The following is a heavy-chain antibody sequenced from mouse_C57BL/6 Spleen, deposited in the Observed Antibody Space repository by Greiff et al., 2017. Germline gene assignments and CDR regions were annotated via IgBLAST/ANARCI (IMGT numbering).Heavy chain of an antibody. CDR1: GYTFTSYW. Sequence: QVQLQQSGAELVRPGSSVKLSCKASGYTFTSYWMDWVKQRPGQGLEWIGNIYPSDSETHYNQKFKDKATLTVDKSSSTAYMQLSSLTSEDSAVYYCANYYGSSPHWYFDVWGTGTTVTVSS. CDR2: IYPSDSET. D-gene: IGHD1-1*01. J-gene: IGHJ1*03. CDR3: ANYYGSSPHWYFDV. V-gene: IGHV1-61*01.